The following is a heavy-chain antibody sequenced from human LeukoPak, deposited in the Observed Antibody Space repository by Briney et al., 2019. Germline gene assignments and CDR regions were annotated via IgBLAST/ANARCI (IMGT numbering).Heavy chain of an antibody. Sequence: PSETLSLTCAVSGGSISSSTNWWSWVHQPPGKGLEWIGEIYHSGGTNHNPSLKSRITISVDKSQNQFSLKVNSLTAADTAVYYCATNGYYCMDVWGKGTTVTVSS. D-gene: IGHD2-8*01. CDR3: ATNGYYCMDV. CDR2: IYHSGGT. V-gene: IGHV4-4*02. CDR1: GGSISSSTNW. J-gene: IGHJ6*03.